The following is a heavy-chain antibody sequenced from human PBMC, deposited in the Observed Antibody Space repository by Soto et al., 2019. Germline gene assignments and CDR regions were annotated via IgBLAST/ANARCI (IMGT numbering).Heavy chain of an antibody. J-gene: IGHJ5*02. CDR3: ARDYMLRGRDSNWFDP. D-gene: IGHD3-10*01. CDR2: ISSSGSTI. V-gene: IGHV3-48*03. CDR1: GFTFSSYE. Sequence: PGGSLRLSCAASGFTFSSYEMNWVRQAPGKGLEWVSYISSSGSTIYYADSVKGRFTISRDNAKNSLYLQMASLRAEDTAVYYCARDYMLRGRDSNWFDPWGQGTLVTVSS.